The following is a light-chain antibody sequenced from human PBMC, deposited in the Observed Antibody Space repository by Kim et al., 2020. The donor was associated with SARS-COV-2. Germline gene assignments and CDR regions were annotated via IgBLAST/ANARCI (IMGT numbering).Light chain of an antibody. CDR2: EVT. Sequence: GQSITISCTGTSRDVGGYNYVSWYQQHPGKAPKLMIYEVTKRPSGISNRFSGSKSGNTASLTISGLQAEDEADYYCSSFTRSSTWMFGGGTQLTVL. CDR3: SSFTRSSTWM. V-gene: IGLV2-14*03. J-gene: IGLJ3*02. CDR1: SRDVGGYNY.